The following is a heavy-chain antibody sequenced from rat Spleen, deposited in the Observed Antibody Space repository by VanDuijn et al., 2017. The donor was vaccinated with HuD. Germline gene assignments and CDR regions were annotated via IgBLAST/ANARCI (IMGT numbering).Heavy chain of an antibody. CDR3: ARQRYYGYTYYFDY. CDR1: GFTFSDYY. J-gene: IGHJ2*01. D-gene: IGHD1-9*01. Sequence: EVQLVESGGGLVQPGRSMKLSCAASGFTFSDYYMAWVRQAPKKGLEWVASISYEGSSTYYGDSVKGRFTTSRDNAKSTLYLQMNSLRSEDTATYYCARQRYYGYTYYFDYWGQGVMVTVSS. V-gene: IGHV5-22*01. CDR2: ISYEGSST.